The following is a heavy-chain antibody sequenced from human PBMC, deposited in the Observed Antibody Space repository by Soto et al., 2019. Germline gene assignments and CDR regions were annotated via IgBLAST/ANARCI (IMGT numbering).Heavy chain of an antibody. CDR3: ARAPPFRGELES. Sequence: GGSLRLSCAASGFTFSSYWMHWVRQAPGKGLVWVSRINSDGSSTNYADSVKGRFTISRDNAKNSLYLQMNSLRAEDTAVYYCARAPPFRGELESWGQGTLVTVSS. CDR1: GFTFSSYW. J-gene: IGHJ5*02. D-gene: IGHD1-26*01. CDR2: INSDGSST. V-gene: IGHV3-74*01.